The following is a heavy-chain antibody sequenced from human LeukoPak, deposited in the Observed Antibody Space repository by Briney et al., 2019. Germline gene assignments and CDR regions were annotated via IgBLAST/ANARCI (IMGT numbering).Heavy chain of an antibody. CDR3: ARSYY. Sequence: GGSLRLSCAASRFTFSRSWMSWVRQAPGKGLVWVASIKQDGSEEYYVDSLKGRFTISRDNAKNSLYLQMNSLRAEDTAVYYCARSYYWGQGTLVTVSS. CDR2: IKQDGSEE. J-gene: IGHJ4*02. CDR1: RFTFSRSW. V-gene: IGHV3-7*01.